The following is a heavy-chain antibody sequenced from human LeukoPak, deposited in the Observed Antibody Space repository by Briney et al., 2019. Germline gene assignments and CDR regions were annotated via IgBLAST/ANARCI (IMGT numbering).Heavy chain of an antibody. D-gene: IGHD2-15*01. CDR3: ARVACSGGSCYNFDY. CDR2: IYYSGST. J-gene: IGHJ4*02. CDR1: GGSISTYY. Sequence: PSETLSLTXTVSGGSISTYYWSWIRQPPGKGLEYIGYIYYSGSTNYNPSLKSRVTISVDTSKNQFSLKLSSMTAADTAVYYCARVACSGGSCYNFDYWGQGSLVTVSS. V-gene: IGHV4-59*01.